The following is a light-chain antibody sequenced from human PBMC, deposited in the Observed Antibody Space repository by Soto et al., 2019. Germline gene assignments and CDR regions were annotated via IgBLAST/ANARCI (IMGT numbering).Light chain of an antibody. CDR2: DVS. J-gene: IGKJ1*01. CDR3: QQYDSYSWT. CDR1: QSVSNW. V-gene: IGKV1-5*01. Sequence: DIQMTQSPSTLSASVGERVTITCRASQSVSNWLAWYQQKPGKAPKLLIYDVSSLESGVPSRFSGSGSGTEFILTISSLQPHDFATYYCQQYDSYSWTFDQGTKVEMK.